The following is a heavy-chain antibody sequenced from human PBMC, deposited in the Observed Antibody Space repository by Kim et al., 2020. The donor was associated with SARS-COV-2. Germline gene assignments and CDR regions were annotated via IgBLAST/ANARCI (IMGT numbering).Heavy chain of an antibody. CDR1: GGSISTSTYY. Sequence: SETLSLTCTVSGGSISTSTYYWGWIRQPPGKGLEWIGTIYYSGSTYYNPSLKSRVTISVDTSKNQFSLKLSSVTAADTAVYYCARHPKWFWEPTRMDVWGQGTTVTVSS. J-gene: IGHJ6*02. V-gene: IGHV4-39*01. CDR3: ARHPKWFWEPTRMDV. CDR2: IYYSGST. D-gene: IGHD3-10*01.